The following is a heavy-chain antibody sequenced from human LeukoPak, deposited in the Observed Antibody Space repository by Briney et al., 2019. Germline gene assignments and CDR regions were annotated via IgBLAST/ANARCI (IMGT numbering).Heavy chain of an antibody. D-gene: IGHD3-9*01. V-gene: IGHV4-39*01. CDR1: GGSISSSSYY. Sequence: PSETLSLTCTVSGGSISSSSYYWGWIRQPPGKGLEWIGSIYYSGSTYYNPSLKSRVTISVDTSKNQFSLKLSSVTAADTAVYYCARHDRRLRYFDWLLYGDAFDIWGQGTMVTVSS. J-gene: IGHJ3*02. CDR3: ARHDRRLRYFDWLLYGDAFDI. CDR2: IYYSGST.